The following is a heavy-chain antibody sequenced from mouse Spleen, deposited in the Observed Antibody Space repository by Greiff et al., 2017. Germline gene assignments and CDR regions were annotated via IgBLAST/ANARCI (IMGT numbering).Heavy chain of an antibody. Sequence: VQLQQSGAELVRPGVSVKISCKGSGYTFTDYAMHWVKQSHAKSLEWIGVISTYYGDASYNQKFKGKATMTVDKSSSTAYMELARLTSEDSAIYYCARGSFYDGPLRDYFDYWGQGTTLTVSS. CDR1: GYTFTDYA. CDR2: ISTYYGDA. V-gene: IGHV1S137*01. CDR3: ARGSFYDGPLRDYFDY. J-gene: IGHJ2*01. D-gene: IGHD2-3*01.